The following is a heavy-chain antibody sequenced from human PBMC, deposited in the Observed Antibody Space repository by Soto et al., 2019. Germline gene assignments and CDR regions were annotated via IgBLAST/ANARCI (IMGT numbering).Heavy chain of an antibody. CDR1: GFTFSSYA. CDR3: ARVPSSSDRAHFDY. J-gene: IGHJ4*02. CDR2: ISYDGSNK. Sequence: QVQLVESGGGVVQPGRSLGLSCAASGFTFSSYAMHWVRQAPGKGLEWVAVISYDGSNKYYADSVKGRFTISRDNSKNTLYLQMNSLRAEDTAVYYCARVPSSSDRAHFDYWGQGTLVTVSS. V-gene: IGHV3-30-3*01. D-gene: IGHD1-26*01.